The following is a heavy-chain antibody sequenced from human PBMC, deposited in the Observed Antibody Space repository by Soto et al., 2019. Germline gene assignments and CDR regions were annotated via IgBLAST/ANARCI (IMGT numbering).Heavy chain of an antibody. Sequence: QVQLQESGPGLVKPSGTLSLTCAVSGGSISSSNWWSWVRQPPGKGLEWIGEIYHSGNTNYNPSLKSRVTMAVDKSRNQFSLTLSSVTAADTAVYYCASRWGEGRVDYWGQGTLVTVSS. V-gene: IGHV4-4*02. D-gene: IGHD3-10*01. CDR3: ASRWGEGRVDY. CDR2: IYHSGNT. CDR1: GGSISSSNW. J-gene: IGHJ4*02.